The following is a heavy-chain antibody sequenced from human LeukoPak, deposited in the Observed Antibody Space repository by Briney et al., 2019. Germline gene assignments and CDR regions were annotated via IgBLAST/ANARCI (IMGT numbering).Heavy chain of an antibody. CDR3: AREGEPFDY. CDR1: GFTFSSYS. V-gene: IGHV3-48*04. CDR2: ISSSSSTI. Sequence: QSGGSLRLSCAASGFTFSSYSMNWVRQAPGKGLEWVSYISSSSSTIYNADSVKGRFTISRDNAKNSLYLQMNSLRAEDTAVYYCAREGEPFDYWGQGTLVTVSS. J-gene: IGHJ4*02.